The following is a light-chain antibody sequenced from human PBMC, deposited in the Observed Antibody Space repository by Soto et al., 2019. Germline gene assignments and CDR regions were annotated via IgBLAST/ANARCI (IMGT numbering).Light chain of an antibody. J-gene: IGKJ5*01. CDR2: DAS. Sequence: EIVLTQSPATLSLSPGERATLSCRASQSVSSYLAWYQQKPGQAPRLLIYDASNRATGIPARFSGSGSGTDFTLTISSLEPGDFAVYYCQQRSNWPITFGQGTRLEMK. V-gene: IGKV3-11*01. CDR1: QSVSSY. CDR3: QQRSNWPIT.